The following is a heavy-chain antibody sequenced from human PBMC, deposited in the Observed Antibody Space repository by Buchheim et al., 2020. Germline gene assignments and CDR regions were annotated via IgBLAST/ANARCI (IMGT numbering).Heavy chain of an antibody. D-gene: IGHD1-1*01. J-gene: IGHJ4*02. Sequence: EVQLVESGGGLVQPGGSLRLSCAASGFTFSSYEMNWVRQAPGKGLEWVSYISSSGSTIYYADSVKARFTISRANAKNSLYLQMNSLRAEDTAVYYCARGRVWYSAFDYWGQGTL. CDR1: GFTFSSYE. CDR3: ARGRVWYSAFDY. V-gene: IGHV3-48*03. CDR2: ISSSGSTI.